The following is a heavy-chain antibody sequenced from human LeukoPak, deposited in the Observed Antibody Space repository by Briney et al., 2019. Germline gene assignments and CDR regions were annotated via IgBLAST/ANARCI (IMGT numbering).Heavy chain of an antibody. V-gene: IGHV3-9*01. J-gene: IGHJ5*02. CDR1: GFTFDDHA. Sequence: GRSLRLSCAASGFTFDDHAMHWVRQAPGKGLEWVSGITWNSGSVGYADSVKGRFTISRDNAKNSLHLQMNSLRPEDTALYYCAKDKGSNWFNWFDPWGQGTLVTVSS. D-gene: IGHD6-13*01. CDR2: ITWNSGSV. CDR3: AKDKGSNWFNWFDP.